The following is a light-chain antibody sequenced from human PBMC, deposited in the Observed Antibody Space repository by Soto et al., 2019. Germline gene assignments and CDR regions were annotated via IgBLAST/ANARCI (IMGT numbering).Light chain of an antibody. CDR1: QSVSSD. CDR3: QQRSNWPPIT. CDR2: DAS. J-gene: IGKJ5*01. V-gene: IGKV3-11*01. Sequence: DIVLTQSPATLSLSPGERATYSCRASQSVSSDLAWYQQQPAQAPTPLIYDASNRATRIPARFSGSGSGTDFTLTISSLEAEDFAVYYCQQRSNWPPITFGQGTRLENK.